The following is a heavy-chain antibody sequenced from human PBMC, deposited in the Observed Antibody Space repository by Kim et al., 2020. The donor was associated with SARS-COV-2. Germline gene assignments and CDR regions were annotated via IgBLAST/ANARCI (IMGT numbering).Heavy chain of an antibody. CDR3: ASLGPAMVRTGDY. Sequence: SETLSLTCTVSGGSISSSSYYWGWIRQPPGKGLEWIGCIYYSGSTYYNPSLKSRVTISVDTSKNQFSLKLSSVTAADTAVYYCASLGPAMVRTGDYWGQGTLVTVSS. J-gene: IGHJ4*02. V-gene: IGHV4-39*01. CDR2: IYYSGST. CDR1: GGSISSSSYY. D-gene: IGHD5-18*01.